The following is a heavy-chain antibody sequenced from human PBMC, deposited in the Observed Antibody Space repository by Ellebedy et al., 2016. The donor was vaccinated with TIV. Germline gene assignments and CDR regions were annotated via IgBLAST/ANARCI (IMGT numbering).Heavy chain of an antibody. CDR2: IYAGDSDT. Sequence: GESLKISXEGSGYSFTSYWIGWVRQMPAKGLEWMGVIYAGDSDTRYSPSFQDQVTISVDKSISTAFLQWSSLKASDTAMYYCARPTTLYGVDHWGQGTLVTVSS. J-gene: IGHJ4*02. D-gene: IGHD1-1*01. CDR3: ARPTTLYGVDH. V-gene: IGHV5-51*01. CDR1: GYSFTSYW.